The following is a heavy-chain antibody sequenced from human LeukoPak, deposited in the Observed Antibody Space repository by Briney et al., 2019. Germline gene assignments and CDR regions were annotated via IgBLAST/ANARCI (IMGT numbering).Heavy chain of an antibody. Sequence: GGSLRLSCAASGFTFTTYSMNWVRQAPGKGLEWVSSITSSSASMYYADSVKGRFTISRDNAKNSLYLQMDSLRAEDTAVYFCARGLWSGTYWGQGTLVTVSS. D-gene: IGHD3-3*01. J-gene: IGHJ4*02. CDR3: ARGLWSGTY. V-gene: IGHV3-21*01. CDR2: ITSSSASM. CDR1: GFTFTTYS.